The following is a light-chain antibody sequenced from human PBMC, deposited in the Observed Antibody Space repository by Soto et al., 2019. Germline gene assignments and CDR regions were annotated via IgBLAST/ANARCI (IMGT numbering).Light chain of an antibody. CDR1: QSVNNNY. CDR3: QQFGGSPPVT. V-gene: IGKV3-20*01. Sequence: EIVLTQSPDTLSLSPGERATLSCRASQSVNNNYLAWYQQKPGQAPKLLIYGPSTRATGIPDRFSGSGPGTDFTLTISRLEPEDFAVYYCQQFGGSPPVTFGGGTKVEIK. CDR2: GPS. J-gene: IGKJ4*01.